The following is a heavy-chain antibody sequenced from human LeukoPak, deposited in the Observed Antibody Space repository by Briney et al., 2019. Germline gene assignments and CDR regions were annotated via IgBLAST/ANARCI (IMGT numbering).Heavy chain of an antibody. CDR1: GFTFSSYW. D-gene: IGHD3-22*01. V-gene: IGHV3-7*01. Sequence: GGSLRLSCAASGFTFSSYWMSWVRQAPGKGLEWVANIKQDGSEKYYVDSVKGRFTISRDNAKNSLYLQMNSLGAEDTAVYYCARFYSTPHYYYDSSGYYHFDYWGQGTLVTVSS. CDR3: ARFYSTPHYYYDSSGYYHFDY. J-gene: IGHJ4*02. CDR2: IKQDGSEK.